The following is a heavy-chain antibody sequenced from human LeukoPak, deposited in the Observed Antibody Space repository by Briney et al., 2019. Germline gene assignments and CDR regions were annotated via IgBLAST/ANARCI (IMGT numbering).Heavy chain of an antibody. V-gene: IGHV1-46*01. D-gene: IGHD1-26*01. J-gene: IGHJ4*02. CDR2: MHPSGVSI. CDR1: GYTFTNYY. CDR3: CLPIRGSYLDY. Sequence: ASVKVSCKASGYTFTNYYMHWVRQATGQGLEWMGIMHPSGVSITYAQKFQGRVTLTSDTSTSTVYMELSSLRYEDTAFYYCCLPIRGSYLDYWGQGTLVTVSS.